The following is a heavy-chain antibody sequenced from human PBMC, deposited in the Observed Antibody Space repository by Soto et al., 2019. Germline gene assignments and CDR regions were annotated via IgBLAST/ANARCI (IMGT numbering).Heavy chain of an antibody. D-gene: IGHD3-3*01. Sequence: QVHLQESGPGLVKPSETLSLNCTVSGGTMNSYYWTWIRQPAGTGLEWIGRIYSSGSTKYNPSLQSRVTMSLDTSKNQFSLRLTSVTAADTAVYYCARGQRFSDWFDPWGQGTLVTVSS. CDR3: ARGQRFSDWFDP. V-gene: IGHV4-4*07. CDR2: IYSSGST. CDR1: GGTMNSYY. J-gene: IGHJ5*02.